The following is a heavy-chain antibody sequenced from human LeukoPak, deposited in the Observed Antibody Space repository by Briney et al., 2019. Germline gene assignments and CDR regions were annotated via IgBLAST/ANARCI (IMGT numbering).Heavy chain of an antibody. D-gene: IGHD6-19*01. CDR1: GFTFSNYG. J-gene: IGHJ4*02. V-gene: IGHV3-30*02. Sequence: GGSLRLSCAASGFTFSNYGMHWVRQAPGKGLEWVAFIRYDASNKYYADSVKGRFTISRDNSRNTVYLQMNSLESEDTAVYYCAKDRWGAVASFDYWGQGTLVTVSS. CDR3: AKDRWGAVASFDY. CDR2: IRYDASNK.